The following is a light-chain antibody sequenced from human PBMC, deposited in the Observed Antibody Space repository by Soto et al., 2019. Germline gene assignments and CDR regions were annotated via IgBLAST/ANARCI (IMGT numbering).Light chain of an antibody. CDR3: APWDDSLSGFVV. CDR2: RNS. Sequence: QSVLTQPPSASGTPGQRVTISCSGSSSNIGSNYVFWYQQLPGTAPKVLMYRNSQRPSGVPDRFSGSKSGTSASLAISGLRSEDEADYYCAPWDDSLSGFVVFGGGTKLTVL. CDR1: SSNIGSNY. J-gene: IGLJ2*01. V-gene: IGLV1-47*01.